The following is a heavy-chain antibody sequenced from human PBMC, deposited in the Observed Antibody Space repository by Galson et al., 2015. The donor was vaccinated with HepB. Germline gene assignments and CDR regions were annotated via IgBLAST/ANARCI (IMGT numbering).Heavy chain of an antibody. Sequence: SLRLSCAASGFTFDDYAMHWVRHAPGKGLEWVSVISWKSGSIGYADSVKGRFTISRDNAKNSLYLQMNSLRAEDTALYYCAKCVGRGWYDAFDIWGQGTMVTVSS. CDR1: GFTFDDYA. CDR2: ISWKSGSI. D-gene: IGHD6-19*01. CDR3: AKCVGRGWYDAFDI. J-gene: IGHJ3*02. V-gene: IGHV3-9*01.